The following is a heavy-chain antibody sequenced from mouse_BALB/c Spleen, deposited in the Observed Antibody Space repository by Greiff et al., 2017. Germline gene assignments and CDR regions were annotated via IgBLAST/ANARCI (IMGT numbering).Heavy chain of an antibody. CDR2: IDPETGGT. V-gene: IGHV1-15*01. Sequence: QVQLKESGAELVRPGASVTLSCKASGYTFTDYEMHWVKQTPVHGLEWIGAIDPETGGTAYNQKFKGKATLTVDKSSSTAYMQLKSLTSEDSGVYYCARDYYGTYFDYWGQGTTLTVSS. D-gene: IGHD1-1*01. J-gene: IGHJ2*01. CDR1: GYTFTDYE. CDR3: ARDYYGTYFDY.